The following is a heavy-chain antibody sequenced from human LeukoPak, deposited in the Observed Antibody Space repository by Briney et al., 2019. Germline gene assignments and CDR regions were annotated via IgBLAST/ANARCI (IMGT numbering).Heavy chain of an antibody. D-gene: IGHD2-21*02. CDR2: IYYSGST. J-gene: IGHJ4*02. V-gene: IGHV4-39*07. Sequence: PSETLSLTCTVSGGSISSSSYYWGWIRQPPGKGLEWIGSIYYSGSTYYNPSLKSRVTISVDTSKNQFSLKLSSVTAADTAVYYCARARVVVTASNYFDYWGQGTLVTVSS. CDR1: GGSISSSSYY. CDR3: ARARVVVTASNYFDY.